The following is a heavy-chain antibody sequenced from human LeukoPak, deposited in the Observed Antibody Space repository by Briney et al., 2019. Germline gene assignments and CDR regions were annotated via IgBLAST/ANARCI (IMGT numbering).Heavy chain of an antibody. CDR2: INHSGST. V-gene: IGHV4-34*01. J-gene: IGHJ5*02. Sequence: SETLSLTCAVYGGSFSGYYWSRIRQPPGKGLEWIGEINHSGSTNYNPSLKSRATISVDTSKNQFSLKLSSVTAADTAVYYCARDGPSYGDYENWFDPWGQGTLVPVSS. D-gene: IGHD4-17*01. CDR3: ARDGPSYGDYENWFDP. CDR1: GGSFSGYY.